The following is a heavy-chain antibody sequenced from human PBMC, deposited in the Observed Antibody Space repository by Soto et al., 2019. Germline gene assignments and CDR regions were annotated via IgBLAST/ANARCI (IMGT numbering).Heavy chain of an antibody. Sequence: GGSLRLSCAASGFTFSSYAMHWVRQAPGKGLEWVAVISYDGSNKYYADSVKGRFTISRDNSKNTLYLQMNSLRAEDTAVYYCARDYDSSGLYYYGMDVWGQGTTVTVSS. CDR1: GFTFSSYA. CDR2: ISYDGSNK. D-gene: IGHD3-22*01. CDR3: ARDYDSSGLYYYGMDV. V-gene: IGHV3-30-3*01. J-gene: IGHJ6*02.